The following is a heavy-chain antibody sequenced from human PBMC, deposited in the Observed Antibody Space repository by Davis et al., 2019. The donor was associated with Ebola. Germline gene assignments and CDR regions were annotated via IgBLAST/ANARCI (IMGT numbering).Heavy chain of an antibody. CDR3: ARGMVARKREENYYFDY. V-gene: IGHV4-59*01. J-gene: IGHJ4*02. CDR1: GGSISSYY. Sequence: SETLSLTCTVSGGSISSYYWSWIRQPPGKGLEWIGYIYYSGSTNYNPPLKSRVTISVDTSKNQFSLKLRSVTAADTAVYYCARGMVARKREENYYFDYWGQGTLVTVSS. D-gene: IGHD5-12*01. CDR2: IYYSGST.